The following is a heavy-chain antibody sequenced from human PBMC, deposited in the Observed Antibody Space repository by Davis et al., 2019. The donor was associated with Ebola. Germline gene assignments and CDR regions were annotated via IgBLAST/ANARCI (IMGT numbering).Heavy chain of an antibody. Sequence: PGGSLRLSCAASGFTFSSYAMSWVRQAPGKGLEWVSAISGSGGSTYYADSVKGRFTISRDNSKNTLYLQMNSLRAEDTAVYYCAKDGSPHLAAAAYDYWGQGTLVTVSS. D-gene: IGHD6-13*01. CDR1: GFTFSSYA. CDR2: ISGSGGST. CDR3: AKDGSPHLAAAAYDY. V-gene: IGHV3-23*01. J-gene: IGHJ4*02.